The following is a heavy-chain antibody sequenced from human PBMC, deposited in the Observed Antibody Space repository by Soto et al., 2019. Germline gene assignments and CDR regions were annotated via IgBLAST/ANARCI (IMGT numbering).Heavy chain of an antibody. J-gene: IGHJ5*02. CDR2: IYHSGRT. Sequence: QLQLQESGSRLVKPSQTLSLTCAVSGGSISSGGYSWSWIRPPPGKGLEWIGYIYHSGRTYYNPSLKSRVTTSVDRSKNQFSLKLSSVTAADTAVYYCARVPDRWGQGTLVTVAS. CDR1: GGSISSGGYS. V-gene: IGHV4-30-2*01. D-gene: IGHD2-2*01. CDR3: ARVPDR.